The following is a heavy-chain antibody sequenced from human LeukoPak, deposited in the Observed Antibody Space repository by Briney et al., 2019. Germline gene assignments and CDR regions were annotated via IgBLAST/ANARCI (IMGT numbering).Heavy chain of an antibody. D-gene: IGHD3-22*01. J-gene: IGHJ3*02. CDR2: IYPGDSDT. CDR1: GYSFTSYW. CDR3: ARRTTMIVAGDAFDI. V-gene: IGHV5-51*01. Sequence: GESLKISCKGSGYSFTSYWIGWVRQMPGKGQEWMGIIYPGDSDTRYSPSFQGQVTISADKSISTAYLQWSSLKASDTAMYYCARRTTMIVAGDAFDIWGQGTMVTVSS.